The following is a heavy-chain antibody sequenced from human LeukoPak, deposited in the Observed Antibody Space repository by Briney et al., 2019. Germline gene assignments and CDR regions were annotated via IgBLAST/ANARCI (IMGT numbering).Heavy chain of an antibody. CDR1: GYTFTGYY. V-gene: IGHV1-2*02. CDR3: ARGGRNSGSYYFSDDAFDI. J-gene: IGHJ3*02. Sequence: RASVKVSCKASGYTFTGYYMHWVRQAPGQGLEWMGWINPNSGGTNYAQKFQGRVTMTRDTSISTAYMELSRLRSDDTAVYYCARGGRNSGSYYFSDDAFDIWGQGTMVTVSS. CDR2: INPNSGGT. D-gene: IGHD1-26*01.